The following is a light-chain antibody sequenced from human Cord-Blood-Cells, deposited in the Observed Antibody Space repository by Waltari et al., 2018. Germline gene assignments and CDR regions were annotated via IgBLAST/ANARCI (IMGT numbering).Light chain of an antibody. CDR3: QQSYSTPRT. CDR2: AAS. CDR1: QSISSY. J-gene: IGKJ1*01. Sequence: IQMTQPPSSLSASVGARVTITCRSSQSISSYLNWYQQKPGKAPNLLIYAASSLQSGVPSRFSGSGSGTDFTLTISSLQPEDFATYYCQQSYSTPRTFGQGTKVEIK. V-gene: IGKV1-39*01.